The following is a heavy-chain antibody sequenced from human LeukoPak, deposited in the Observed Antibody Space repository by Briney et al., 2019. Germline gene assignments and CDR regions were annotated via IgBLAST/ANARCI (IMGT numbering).Heavy chain of an antibody. CDR1: GYSFTSYW. CDR3: ARQRDRYGGNVLAAFDI. V-gene: IGHV5-51*01. CDR2: IYPGDSDT. D-gene: IGHD4-23*01. Sequence: GESLKISCKGSGYSFTSYWNGWVRQMPGKGLEWMGIIYPGDSDTRYSPSFQGQVTISADKSISTAYLQWSSLKASDTAMYYCARQRDRYGGNVLAAFDIWGQGTMVTVSS. J-gene: IGHJ3*02.